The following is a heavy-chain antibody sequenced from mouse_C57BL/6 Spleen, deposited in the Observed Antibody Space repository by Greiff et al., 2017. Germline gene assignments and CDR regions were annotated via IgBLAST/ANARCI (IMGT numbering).Heavy chain of an antibody. CDR2: IHPNSGST. D-gene: IGHD1-1*01. Sequence: VQLQQSGAELVKPGASVKLSCKASGYTFTSYWMHWVKQRPGQGLEWIGMIHPNSGSTNYNEKFKSKATLTVDKSSSTAYMQLSSLTSEDSAVYYCARGYYRPEGLFAYWGQGTLVTVSA. V-gene: IGHV1-64*01. CDR1: GYTFTSYW. CDR3: ARGYYRPEGLFAY. J-gene: IGHJ3*01.